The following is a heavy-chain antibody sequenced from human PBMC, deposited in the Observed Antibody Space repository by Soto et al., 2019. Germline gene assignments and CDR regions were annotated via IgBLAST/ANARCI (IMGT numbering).Heavy chain of an antibody. CDR1: GYTLTELS. V-gene: IGHV1-24*01. J-gene: IGHJ4*02. D-gene: IGHD5-12*01. CDR2: FDPGDGET. CDR3: ATVVASTAPDDFDY. Sequence: ASVKVSCKVSGYTLTELSMHWVRQAPGKGLEWMGGFDPGDGETIYAQKFQGRATMTEDTSTDTAYMELSSLRSEDTAVYYCATVVASTAPDDFDYWGQGTLVTVSS.